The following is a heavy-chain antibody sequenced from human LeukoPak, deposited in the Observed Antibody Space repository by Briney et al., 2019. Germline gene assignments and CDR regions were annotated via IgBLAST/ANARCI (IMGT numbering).Heavy chain of an antibody. CDR1: GFTFSSYA. CDR3: AKDDGSSSYYFDH. CDR2: ISGSGGST. D-gene: IGHD6-6*01. J-gene: IGHJ4*02. Sequence: QAGGSLRLSCAASGFTFSSYAMSWVRQAPGKGLEWVSAISGSGGSTYYADSVKGRFIVSRDNSKNTLFLQMNSLRAEDTAVYYCAKDDGSSSYYFDHWGQGTLATVSS. V-gene: IGHV3-23*01.